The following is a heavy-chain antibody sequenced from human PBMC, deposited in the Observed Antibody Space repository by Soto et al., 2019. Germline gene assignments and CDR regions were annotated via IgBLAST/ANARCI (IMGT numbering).Heavy chain of an antibody. CDR3: ASGPAYSIAFLPFDY. Sequence: QVQLVQSGAEVKKPGASVKVSCKASGYTFTNYDIHWARQATGQGLEGIVWMNPSSGATGYAQKFRGRVAMTMDTPKRTVYNELTSRGSEVPAVYYCASGPAYSIAFLPFDYWGPGTLVTASS. CDR1: GYTFTNYD. CDR2: MNPSSGAT. D-gene: IGHD3-3*02. J-gene: IGHJ4*02. V-gene: IGHV1-8*01.